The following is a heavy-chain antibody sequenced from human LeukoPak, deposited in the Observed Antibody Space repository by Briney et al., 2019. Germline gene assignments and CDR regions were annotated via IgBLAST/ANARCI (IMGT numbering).Heavy chain of an antibody. CDR2: ITGNSGST. V-gene: IGHV3-20*04. Sequence: GGSLRLSCAASGFTFSNAWMSWVRQAPGKGLEWVSGITGNSGSTDYADSVRGRFTISRDNAKNSLYLQMSTLREDDTALYYCAKGNWGNAFDIWGQGTMVTVSS. J-gene: IGHJ3*02. CDR3: AKGNWGNAFDI. CDR1: GFTFSNAW. D-gene: IGHD7-27*01.